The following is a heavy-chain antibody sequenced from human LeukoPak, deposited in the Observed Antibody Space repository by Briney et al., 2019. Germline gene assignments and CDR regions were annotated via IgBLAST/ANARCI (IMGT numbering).Heavy chain of an antibody. CDR2: ISLSSGRT. CDR3: ARQKGYCSSTSCYGGYFDY. V-gene: IGHV3-23*01. J-gene: IGHJ4*02. CDR1: GFTFSNYA. D-gene: IGHD2-2*01. Sequence: GGSLRLSCVASGFTFSNYAMSWVRQAPGKGLDWISSISLSSGRTYYEDSVKGRFTISRDNSKNTLYLQMNSLRAEDTAVYYCARQKGYCSSTSCYGGYFDYWGQGTLVTVSS.